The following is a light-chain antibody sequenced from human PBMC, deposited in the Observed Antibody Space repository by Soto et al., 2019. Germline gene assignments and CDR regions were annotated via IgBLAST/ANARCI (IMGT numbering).Light chain of an antibody. CDR3: QQYGRSPGLLT. V-gene: IGKV3-20*01. J-gene: IGKJ3*01. CDR1: QSVTNSY. CDR2: DAS. Sequence: EIVLTQSPGTLSLSPGERVTLSCRASQSVTNSYLAWYQQKPGQAPRLHIYDASTRATGIPDRFSGSGSGTDFTLTISRLEPEDFAVYYCQQYGRSPGLLTFGPGTKVDIK.